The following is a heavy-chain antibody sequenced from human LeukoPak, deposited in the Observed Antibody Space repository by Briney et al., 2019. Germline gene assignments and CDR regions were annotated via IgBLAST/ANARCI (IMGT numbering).Heavy chain of an antibody. CDR3: ARAPVTSCRGAFCYPFDY. CDR1: GFKFEDSG. CDR2: ISSSSSTI. V-gene: IGHV3-48*01. Sequence: GGSLRLSCEASGFKFEDSGMNWVRQAPGKGLEWVSYISSSSSTIYYADSVKGRFTISRDNAKNSLYLQMNRLRVEDAAVYYCARAPVTSCRGAFCYPFDYWGQGTLVTVSS. J-gene: IGHJ4*02. D-gene: IGHD2-15*01.